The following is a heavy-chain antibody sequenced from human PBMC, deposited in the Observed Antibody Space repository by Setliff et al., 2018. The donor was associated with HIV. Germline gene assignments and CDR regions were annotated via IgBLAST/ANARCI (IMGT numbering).Heavy chain of an antibody. CDR2: IYHSVAT. D-gene: IGHD4-17*01. V-gene: IGHV4-38-2*02. Sequence: SETLSLTCTLSGDSVTTPYYWVGIRQPPGKGLEWVGSIYHSVATYFTPSLKSRVTLSVDTSKNQFFLRLTSVSAADTGLYFCARHSPVTTEDYMDVWGKGTTVTVTS. CDR3: ARHSPVTTEDYMDV. CDR1: GDSVTTPYY. J-gene: IGHJ6*03.